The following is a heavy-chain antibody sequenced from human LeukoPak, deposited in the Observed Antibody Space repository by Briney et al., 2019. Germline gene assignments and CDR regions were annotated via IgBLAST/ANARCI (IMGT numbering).Heavy chain of an antibody. Sequence: ASVKVSCKASGYTFTGYYMHWVRQAPGQGLEWMGWINPNSGGTNYAQEFQGRVTMTRDTFISTAYMELSRLRSDDTAVYYCASGSGVGPVDYWGQGTLVTVSS. V-gene: IGHV1-2*02. J-gene: IGHJ4*02. CDR1: GYTFTGYY. D-gene: IGHD2-15*01. CDR2: INPNSGGT. CDR3: ASGSGVGPVDY.